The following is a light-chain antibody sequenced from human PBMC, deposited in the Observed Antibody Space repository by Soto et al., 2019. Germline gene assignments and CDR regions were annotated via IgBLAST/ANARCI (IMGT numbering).Light chain of an antibody. CDR3: QSYDSSLGGNYV. Sequence: QSVLSQPPSVSGAPGQRVTISCTGSSSNIGAGYDAHWFQQVPGTAPKLLIYGSTNRPSGVPDRFSGSKSGTSASLAITGLQAEDEADYYCQSYDSSLGGNYVFGTGTKV. J-gene: IGLJ1*01. V-gene: IGLV1-40*01. CDR2: GST. CDR1: SSNIGAGYD.